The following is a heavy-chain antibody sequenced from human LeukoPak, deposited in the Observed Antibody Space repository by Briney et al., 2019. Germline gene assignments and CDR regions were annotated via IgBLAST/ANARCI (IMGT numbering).Heavy chain of an antibody. D-gene: IGHD2/OR15-2a*01. CDR1: GGSFSGYY. Sequence: SETLSLTCAVYGGSFSGYYWSWIRQPPGKGLEWIGEINHSGSTNYNPSLKSRVTISVDTSENQFSLKLSSVTAADTAVYYCARASRILVRFDYWGQGTLVTVSS. V-gene: IGHV4-34*01. CDR2: INHSGST. J-gene: IGHJ4*02. CDR3: ARASRILVRFDY.